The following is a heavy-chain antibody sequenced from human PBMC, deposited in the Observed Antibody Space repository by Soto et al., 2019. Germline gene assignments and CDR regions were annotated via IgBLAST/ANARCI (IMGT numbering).Heavy chain of an antibody. CDR1: GFTFSSYS. CDR3: AREVRDIAVADFDY. J-gene: IGHJ4*02. CDR2: ISSSISTM. V-gene: IGHV3-48*02. Sequence: EVQLVESGGGLVQPGGSLRLSFAASGFTFSSYSMNWVRQAPGKGLEWLSYISSSISTMHYADSVKGRFTISRDNAKNSLYLQINSLRDEDTAVYYCAREVRDIAVADFDYWGQGTLVTVSS. D-gene: IGHD6-19*01.